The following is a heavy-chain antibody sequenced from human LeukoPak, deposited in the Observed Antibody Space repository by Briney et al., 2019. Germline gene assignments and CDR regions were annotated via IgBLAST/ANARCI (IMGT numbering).Heavy chain of an antibody. CDR1: GGSISSYY. CDR2: IYYSGST. CDR3: ARRYSSSWYFDF. D-gene: IGHD6-13*01. V-gene: IGHV4-59*01. J-gene: IGHJ4*02. Sequence: KPSETLSLTCTVSGGSISSYYWSWIRQPPWKGLEWIGYIYYSGSTDYNPSLRSRVTISGDTSKNQLSLKLRSVTAADKAVYYCARRYSSSWYFDFWGQGTLVTVSS.